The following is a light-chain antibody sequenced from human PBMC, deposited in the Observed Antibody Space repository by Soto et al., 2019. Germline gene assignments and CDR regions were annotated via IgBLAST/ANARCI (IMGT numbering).Light chain of an antibody. CDR1: SSNIGNNI. J-gene: IGLJ1*01. Sequence: QSVLTQTPSASGTPGQRVTLSCSGRSSNIGNNIVNWYQQLPGTAPRRLIHSNNRRPSGVPDRFSGSKSGTSASLAINGLQSEDEADYYCAAWDDSLNAYVFGAGTKLTVL. CDR3: AAWDDSLNAYV. V-gene: IGLV1-44*01. CDR2: SNN.